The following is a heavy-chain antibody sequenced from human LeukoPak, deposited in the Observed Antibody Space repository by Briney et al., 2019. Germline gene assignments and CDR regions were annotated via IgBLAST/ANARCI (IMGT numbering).Heavy chain of an antibody. J-gene: IGHJ5*02. Sequence: GGSLRLSCAASGFTFDDYAMHWVRQAPGKGLEWVSGISWNSGSIAYADSVKGRFTISRDNAKNSLYLQMNSLRADDTALYYCAKDIADGSGSSLSWFDPWGQGTLVTVSS. V-gene: IGHV3-9*01. D-gene: IGHD3-10*01. CDR2: ISWNSGSI. CDR3: AKDIADGSGSSLSWFDP. CDR1: GFTFDDYA.